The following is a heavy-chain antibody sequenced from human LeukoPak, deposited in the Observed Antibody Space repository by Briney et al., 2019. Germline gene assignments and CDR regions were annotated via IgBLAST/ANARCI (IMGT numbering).Heavy chain of an antibody. CDR1: GFTLSGYW. V-gene: IGHV3-7*01. Sequence: GGSLRLSCAASGFTLSGYWMSWVRQAPGKGLEWVARLHADGIERYYVDPVKGRFIISRDNAKNSLHLQMYSLRLDDTAVYYCARGGYSFDYLGQGTLVTVSS. CDR2: LHADGIER. J-gene: IGHJ4*02. CDR3: ARGGYSFDY. D-gene: IGHD5-12*01.